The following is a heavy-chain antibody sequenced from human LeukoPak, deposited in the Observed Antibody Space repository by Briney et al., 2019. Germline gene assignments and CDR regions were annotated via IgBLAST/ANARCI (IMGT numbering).Heavy chain of an antibody. CDR2: FDPEDGET. V-gene: IGHV1-24*01. J-gene: IGHJ4*02. D-gene: IGHD1-26*01. CDR1: GYTLTELS. Sequence: ASVKVSCKVSGYTLTELSMHWVRQAPGKGLEWMGGFDPEDGETIYAQKFQGRVTMTEDTSTDTAYMELSSLRSEDTAVYYCARYQSGSYWEGFDYRGQGTLVTVSS. CDR3: ARYQSGSYWEGFDY.